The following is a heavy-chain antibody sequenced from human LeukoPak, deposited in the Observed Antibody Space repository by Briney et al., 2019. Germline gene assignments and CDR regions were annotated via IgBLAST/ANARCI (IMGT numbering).Heavy chain of an antibody. D-gene: IGHD1/OR15-1a*01. J-gene: IGHJ4*02. Sequence: GGSLRLYCAASGFTVNSNYMSWVRQAPGKGLERVSSISSSSSYICYADSVKGRFTISRDNAKNSLYLQMNSLRAEDTAVYYCARALQLDQPLDYWGQGTLVTVSS. CDR1: GFTVNSNY. V-gene: IGHV3-21*01. CDR2: ISSSSSYI. CDR3: ARALQLDQPLDY.